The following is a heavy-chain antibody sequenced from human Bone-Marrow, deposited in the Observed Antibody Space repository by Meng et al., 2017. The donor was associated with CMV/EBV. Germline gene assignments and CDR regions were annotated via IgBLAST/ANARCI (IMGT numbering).Heavy chain of an antibody. CDR2: IRYDGSNK. Sequence: GESLKISCAASGFTFSSYGMHWVRQAPGKGLEWVAFIRYDGSNKYYADSVKGRFTISRDNSKNTLYLQMNSLRAEDTAVYYCAKEQRGFYGSFDEYNFDYWGQGTLVTVSS. J-gene: IGHJ4*02. CDR3: AKEQRGFYGSFDEYNFDY. CDR1: GFTFSSYG. D-gene: IGHD3-10*01. V-gene: IGHV3-30*02.